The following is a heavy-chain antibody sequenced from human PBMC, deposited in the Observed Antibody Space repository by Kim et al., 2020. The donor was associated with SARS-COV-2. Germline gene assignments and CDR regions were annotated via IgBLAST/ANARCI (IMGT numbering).Heavy chain of an antibody. D-gene: IGHD1-26*01. CDR3: ARADSGSYFLDD. V-gene: IGHV4-59*13. J-gene: IGHJ4*02. Sequence: SETLSLTCTVSGRSISSYYWSWIRQPPGKGLEWIGYIYYSGSTNYNPTLKSRVTISVDTSKNQFSLKLSSVTAADTAVYYCARADSGSYFLDDWGQGTLVTVSS. CDR2: IYYSGST. CDR1: GRSISSYY.